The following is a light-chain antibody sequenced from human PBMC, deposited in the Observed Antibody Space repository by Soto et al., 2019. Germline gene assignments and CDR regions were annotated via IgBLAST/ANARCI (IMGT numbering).Light chain of an antibody. CDR3: CSYTTSNTRQIV. CDR2: DVS. J-gene: IGLJ1*01. V-gene: IGLV2-14*03. CDR1: SSDVGGYNY. Sequence: QSVLTQPASVSGSPGQSITISCTGTSSDVGGYNYVSWYQHHPGKAPKLMIYDVSNRPSGVSNRFSGSKSGNTASLTISGLQPEDEADYYCCSYTTSNTRQIVFVTGTMVTV.